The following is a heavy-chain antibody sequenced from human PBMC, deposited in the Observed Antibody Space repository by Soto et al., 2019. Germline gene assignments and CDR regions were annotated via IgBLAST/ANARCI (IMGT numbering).Heavy chain of an antibody. J-gene: IGHJ4*02. D-gene: IGHD3-22*01. CDR3: AKDSRITMIVVVIPPFDY. CDR2: ISGSGGST. Sequence: GGSLRLSCAASGFTFSSYAMSWVRQAPGKGLEWVSAISGSGGSTYYADSVKGRFTISRDNSKNTLYLQMNSLRAEDTAVYYCAKDSRITMIVVVIPPFDYWGQGTLVTVSS. V-gene: IGHV3-23*01. CDR1: GFTFSSYA.